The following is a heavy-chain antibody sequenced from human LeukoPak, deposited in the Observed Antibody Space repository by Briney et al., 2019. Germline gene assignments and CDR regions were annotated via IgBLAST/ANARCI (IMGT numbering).Heavy chain of an antibody. D-gene: IGHD6-13*01. V-gene: IGHV3-23*01. CDR1: GFTSSSYA. CDR2: ISGSGGST. J-gene: IGHJ4*02. Sequence: GGSLRLSCAASGFTSSSYAMSWVRQAPGKGLEWVSAISGSGGSTYYADSVKGRFTISRDDSKNTLYLQMNSLRAEDTAVYYCAKPPHGIAAAGTVDYWGQGTLVTVSS. CDR3: AKPPHGIAAAGTVDY.